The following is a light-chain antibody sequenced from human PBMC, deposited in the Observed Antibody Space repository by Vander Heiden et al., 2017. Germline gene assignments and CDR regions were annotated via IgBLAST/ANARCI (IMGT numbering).Light chain of an antibody. Sequence: SYELTQPPSVSVSPGQTASITCSGDKLGDKYVSWYQQKPGQSPVLVTYQTYKRPSGIPQRFYGSHAENTATLTISGTQAMDEGDYYCQAWDSGTEGFGAGTKVTVL. CDR2: QTY. V-gene: IGLV3-1*01. J-gene: IGLJ1*01. CDR3: QAWDSGTEG. CDR1: KLGDKY.